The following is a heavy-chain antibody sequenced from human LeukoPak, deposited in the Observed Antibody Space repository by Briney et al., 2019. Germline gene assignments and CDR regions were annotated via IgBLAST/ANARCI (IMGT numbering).Heavy chain of an antibody. V-gene: IGHV1-2*02. CDR3: ARANDYGDYQDAFDI. CDR2: INPNSGGT. J-gene: IGHJ3*02. CDR1: GGTFSSYA. Sequence: ASVKVSCKASGGTFSSYAISWVRQAPGQGLEWMGWINPNSGGTNYAQKFQGRVTMTRDTSISTAYMELSSLRSEDTAVYYCARANDYGDYQDAFDIWGQGTMVTVSS. D-gene: IGHD4-17*01.